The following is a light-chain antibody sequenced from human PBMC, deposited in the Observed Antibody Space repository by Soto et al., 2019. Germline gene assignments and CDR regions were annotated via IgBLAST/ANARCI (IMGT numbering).Light chain of an antibody. J-gene: IGLJ3*02. Sequence: QSALTQPPSASGSPGQSVTISCTGTSSDVGGYNYVSWYQQHPGKAPKLIIYEVSKRPSGVPDRFSGSKSGNMASLTVSGLQAEDEADYYCSSYGGSNNLVFGGGTKLTVL. CDR1: SSDVGGYNY. CDR2: EVS. CDR3: SSYGGSNNLV. V-gene: IGLV2-8*01.